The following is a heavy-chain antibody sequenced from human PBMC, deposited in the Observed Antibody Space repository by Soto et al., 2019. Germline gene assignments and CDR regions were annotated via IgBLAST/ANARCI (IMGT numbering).Heavy chain of an antibody. Sequence: SETLSLTCTVSGGSISSGGYYWSWIRQHPGKGLEWIGYIYYSGSTYYNPSLRSRVTISVDTSKNQFSLKLSSVTAADTAVYYCARDGYSSSAEGLDYFDYWGQGTLVTVSS. CDR2: IYYSGST. D-gene: IGHD6-6*01. CDR3: ARDGYSSSAEGLDYFDY. J-gene: IGHJ4*02. V-gene: IGHV4-31*03. CDR1: GGSISSGGYY.